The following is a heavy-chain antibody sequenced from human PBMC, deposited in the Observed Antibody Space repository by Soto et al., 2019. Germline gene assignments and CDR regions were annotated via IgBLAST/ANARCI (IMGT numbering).Heavy chain of an antibody. V-gene: IGHV3-30*18. Sequence: QVQLVESGGGVVQPGRSLRLSCAASGFTFSSYGMHWVRQAPGKGLEWVAVISYDGSNKYYADSVKGRFTISRDNSKNPLYLQMNRLRAEDTAVYYCAKDGVYGDYYVAFDIWGQGTMVTVSS. CDR1: GFTFSSYG. D-gene: IGHD4-17*01. CDR3: AKDGVYGDYYVAFDI. CDR2: ISYDGSNK. J-gene: IGHJ3*02.